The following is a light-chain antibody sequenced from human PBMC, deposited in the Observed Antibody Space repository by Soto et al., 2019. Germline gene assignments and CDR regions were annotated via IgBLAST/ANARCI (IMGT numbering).Light chain of an antibody. V-gene: IGKV3-20*01. CDR2: GAS. CDR3: QQYANTPYT. Sequence: EIVLTQSPGILSLSPGEGATLSCRASQSVRSNYLAWYQQQPGQTPRLLFYGASSRATGIPVRFSGSGAGTDFTLTISRLEPEYFAVYYCQQYANTPYTFGQGTKLEIK. J-gene: IGKJ2*01. CDR1: QSVRSNY.